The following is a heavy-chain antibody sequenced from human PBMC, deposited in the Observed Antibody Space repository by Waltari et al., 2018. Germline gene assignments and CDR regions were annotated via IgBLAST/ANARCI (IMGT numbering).Heavy chain of an antibody. CDR3: ARALSYYYDSSGADY. Sequence: QVQLVESGGGVVQPGRSLRLSCAASGFTFSSYGMPWVRQAPGKGLEWVAVISYDGSNKDYADSVKGRFTISRDNAKNSLYLQMNSLRAEDTAVYYCARALSYYYDSSGADYWGQGTLVTVSS. CDR1: GFTFSSYG. CDR2: ISYDGSNK. J-gene: IGHJ4*02. D-gene: IGHD3-22*01. V-gene: IGHV3-30*03.